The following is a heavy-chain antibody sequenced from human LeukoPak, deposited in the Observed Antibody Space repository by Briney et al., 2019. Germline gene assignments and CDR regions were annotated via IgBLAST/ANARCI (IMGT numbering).Heavy chain of an antibody. J-gene: IGHJ4*02. Sequence: PSETLSLTCIVSGYPISSGYYWGWIRQPPGKGLEWIGSIYHSGSTYYNPSLKSRVTISVDTSKNQFSLKLSSVTAADTAVYYCARESGDSSGWIFYFDYWGQGTLVTVSS. D-gene: IGHD6-19*01. CDR2: IYHSGST. V-gene: IGHV4-38-2*02. CDR3: ARESGDSSGWIFYFDY. CDR1: GYPISSGYY.